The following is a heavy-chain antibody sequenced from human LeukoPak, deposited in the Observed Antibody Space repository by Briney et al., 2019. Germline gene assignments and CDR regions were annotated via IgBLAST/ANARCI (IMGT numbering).Heavy chain of an antibody. CDR3: AREGADYDILTGYYRDYYYGMDV. V-gene: IGHV3-30*04. D-gene: IGHD3-9*01. Sequence: GRSLRLSCAASGFTFSSYAMHWVRQAPGKGLEWVAVISYDGSNKYYADSVKGRFTISRDNSKSALYLQMNSLRAEDTAVYYCAREGADYDILTGYYRDYYYGMDVWGKGTTVTVSS. CDR2: ISYDGSNK. CDR1: GFTFSSYA. J-gene: IGHJ6*04.